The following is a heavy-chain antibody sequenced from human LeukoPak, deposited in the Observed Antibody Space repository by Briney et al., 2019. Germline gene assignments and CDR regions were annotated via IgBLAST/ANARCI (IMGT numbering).Heavy chain of an antibody. CDR1: GFTFSSYE. V-gene: IGHV3-48*03. J-gene: IGHJ5*02. CDR3: ARDSGKYYYDSSGYWGNSFDP. D-gene: IGHD3-22*01. CDR2: ISSSSSYT. Sequence: HPGGSLRLSCAASGFTFSSYEMNWVRQAPGKGLEWVSYISSSSSYTNYADSVKGRFTISRDNAKNSLYLQMNSLRAEDTAVYYCARDSGKYYYDSSGYWGNSFDPWGQGTLVTVSS.